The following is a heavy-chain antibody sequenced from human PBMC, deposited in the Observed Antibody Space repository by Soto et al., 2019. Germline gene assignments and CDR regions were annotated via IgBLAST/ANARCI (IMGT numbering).Heavy chain of an antibody. J-gene: IGHJ4*02. V-gene: IGHV4-39*01. D-gene: IGHD3-10*01. CDR1: GGSISSSSYY. CDR2: IYYSGST. CDR3: ARLLMVRGVISGPYFDY. Sequence: PSETLSLTCPVSGGSISSSSYYWGWIRQPPGKGLEWIGSIYYSGSTYYNPSLKSRVTISVDTSKNQFSLKLSSVTAADTAVYYCARLLMVRGVISGPYFDYWGQGTLVTVSS.